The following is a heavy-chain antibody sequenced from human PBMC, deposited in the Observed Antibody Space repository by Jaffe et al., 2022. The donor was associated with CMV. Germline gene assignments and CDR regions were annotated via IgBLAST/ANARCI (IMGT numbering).Heavy chain of an antibody. CDR3: ARMGYCSGAKCYSEGMDV. J-gene: IGHJ6*02. D-gene: IGHD2-15*01. CDR2: INADTGDT. CDR1: GFTFTGYG. Sequence: QVQLVQSGAEVKKPGASVKVSCKASGFTFTGYGLSWVRQAPGQGLEWMGWINADTGDTVSAQTLQGRAALTADTSTNTAYMELRSLRSDDTALYFCARMGYCSGAKCYSEGMDVWGQGTAVTVSS. V-gene: IGHV1-18*01.